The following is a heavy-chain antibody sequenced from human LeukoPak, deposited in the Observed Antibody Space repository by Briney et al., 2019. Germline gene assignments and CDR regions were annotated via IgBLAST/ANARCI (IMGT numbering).Heavy chain of an antibody. V-gene: IGHV3-30-3*01. CDR3: ARVSAPYGSGSFDY. Sequence: HPGGSLRLSCAASGFTFSSYSMHWVRQAPGKGLEWVAVISYDGSNKYYADSVKGRFTISRDNSKNTLYLQMNRLRAEDTAVYYCARVSAPYGSGSFDYWGQGALVTVSS. J-gene: IGHJ4*02. D-gene: IGHD3-10*01. CDR1: GFTFSSYS. CDR2: ISYDGSNK.